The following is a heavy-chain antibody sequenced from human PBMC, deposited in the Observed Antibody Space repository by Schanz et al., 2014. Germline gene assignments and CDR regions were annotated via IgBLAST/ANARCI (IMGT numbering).Heavy chain of an antibody. CDR2: MNPNSGNP. CDR3: ARGRTFDY. Sequence: QVQLIQSGAEVKKPGASVKVSCTASGYTFTSYDINWVRQAPGQGLEWLGWMNPNSGNPGFAQKFRGRVTMTRNTSMSTAYIELHILTSEDTAVYYCARGRTFDYWGQGTLXTVS. J-gene: IGHJ4*02. CDR1: GYTFTSYD. V-gene: IGHV1-8*01.